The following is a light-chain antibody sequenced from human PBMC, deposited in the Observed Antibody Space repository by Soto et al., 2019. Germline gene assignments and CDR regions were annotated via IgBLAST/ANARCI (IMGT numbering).Light chain of an antibody. J-gene: IGLJ1*01. Sequence: QSVLTQPPSASGSPGQSVTISCTGTSSDVGGYNYVSWYQQHHGKAPKLLIYEVIKRPSGVPDRFSASRSGNTASLTVSGLQAEDEADYYCSSYAGSNTPDVFGTGTKVTVL. CDR2: EVI. V-gene: IGLV2-8*01. CDR1: SSDVGGYNY. CDR3: SSYAGSNTPDV.